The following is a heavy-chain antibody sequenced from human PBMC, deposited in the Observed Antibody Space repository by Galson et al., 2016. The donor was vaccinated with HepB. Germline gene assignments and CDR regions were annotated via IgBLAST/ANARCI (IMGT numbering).Heavy chain of an antibody. D-gene: IGHD2-8*02. Sequence: QSGAEVKKPGESLKLSCKASGHSIASYWIGWVRQLPGKGLECMGIIDPSDSEIRSMPSFRGHVTISADKSTNTAYLQWSSRKASDPAVYYCAAARPPGLVLVYWGLGTRVTVSS. V-gene: IGHV5-51*01. CDR1: GHSIASYW. CDR3: AAARPPGLVLVY. J-gene: IGHJ4*02. CDR2: IDPSDSEI.